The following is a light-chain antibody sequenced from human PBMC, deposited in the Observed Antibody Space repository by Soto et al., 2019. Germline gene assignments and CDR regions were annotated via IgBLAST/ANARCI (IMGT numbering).Light chain of an antibody. J-gene: IGKJ1*01. Sequence: EIVLTQSPGTLSLSPXEXXXXXSXXSQFVSSRLAWYQQRPGQVPRLLIYDTSTRAPGISARFSGSGSGTEFTLTISTLQSEDFAVYYCQEYLQWPPGMFGQGTKVDI. CDR1: QFVSSR. CDR3: QEYLQWPPGM. CDR2: DTS. V-gene: IGKV3-15*01.